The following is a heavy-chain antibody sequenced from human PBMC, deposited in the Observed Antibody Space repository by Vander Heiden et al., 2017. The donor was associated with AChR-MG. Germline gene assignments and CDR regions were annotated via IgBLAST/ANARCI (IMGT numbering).Heavy chain of an antibody. CDR3: ARNGATVTPGGFDY. V-gene: IGHV1-69*01. Sequence: QVQLVQSGAEVKKPGSSVKVSCKASGGTFRRYAISWGRQGPGQGLEWMGGIIPSFGTANYAQKFQGRVTITADESTSTAYMELSSLRSEDTAVYYCARNGATVTPGGFDYWGQGTLVTVSS. CDR2: IIPSFGTA. CDR1: GGTFRRYA. D-gene: IGHD4-17*01. J-gene: IGHJ4*02.